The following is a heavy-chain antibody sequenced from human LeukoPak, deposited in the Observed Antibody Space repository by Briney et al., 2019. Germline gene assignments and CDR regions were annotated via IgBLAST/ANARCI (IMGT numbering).Heavy chain of an antibody. CDR3: ARDSSGYSYPPYYIDY. J-gene: IGHJ4*02. CDR2: IKQDGSEK. CDR1: GFTFSSYA. D-gene: IGHD3-22*01. Sequence: GGSLRLSCAGSGFTFSSYAMSWVRQAPGKGLEWVANIKQDGSEKYYVDSVKGRFTISRDNAKNSLYLQMNSLRAEDTAVYYCARDSSGYSYPPYYIDYWGQGTLVTVSS. V-gene: IGHV3-7*01.